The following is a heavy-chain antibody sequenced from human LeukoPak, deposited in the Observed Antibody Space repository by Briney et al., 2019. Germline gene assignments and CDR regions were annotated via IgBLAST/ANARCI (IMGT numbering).Heavy chain of an antibody. CDR3: AKLGFNYDFWSGRDAFDI. Sequence: GGTLRLSCAASGFTFSSYGMSWVRQAPGKGLEWVSAISSSGGSTYYADSVKGRFTISRDNSKNTVYLQMNSLRAADTAVYYCAKLGFNYDFWSGRDAFDIWGQGTMVTVSS. CDR2: ISSSGGST. CDR1: GFTFSSYG. D-gene: IGHD3-3*01. V-gene: IGHV3-23*01. J-gene: IGHJ3*02.